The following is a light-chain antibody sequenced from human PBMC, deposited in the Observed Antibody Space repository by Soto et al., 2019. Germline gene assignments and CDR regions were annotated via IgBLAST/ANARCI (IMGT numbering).Light chain of an antibody. CDR2: DAS. V-gene: IGKV3-11*01. CDR1: QSVSSY. J-gene: IGKJ3*01. CDR3: QQRSNWPG. Sequence: EIVLTQSPATLSLSPGERATLSCRASQSVSSYLAWYQQKPGQAPRLLIYDASNRATGIPARFSGSGSWTDFTLTISSLEPEDFAVYYCQQRSNWPGFGPGTKVDIK.